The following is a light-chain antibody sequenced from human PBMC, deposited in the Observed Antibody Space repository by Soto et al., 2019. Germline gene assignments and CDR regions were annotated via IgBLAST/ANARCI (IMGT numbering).Light chain of an antibody. Sequence: EIVLTQFPATLSLSPGDRATLSCRASQSIGRYLAWYQQKPGQAPRLLIYDASNRATGTPARFSASGSGRVFAPTINNLEPEDFAVYHGQHRSNSPPMWTFGQGTKVEIK. CDR1: QSIGRY. J-gene: IGKJ1*01. V-gene: IGKV3-11*02. CDR2: DAS. CDR3: QHRSNSPPMWT.